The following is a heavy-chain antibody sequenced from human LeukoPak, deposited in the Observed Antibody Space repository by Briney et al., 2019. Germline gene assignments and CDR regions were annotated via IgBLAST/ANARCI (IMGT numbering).Heavy chain of an antibody. J-gene: IGHJ6*03. CDR1: GFSFITYW. Sequence: QSGGSLRLSCAASGFSFITYWMGWVRQAPGKGLEWVANIRHDGGETYYVGSVEGRFTISRDNRENSLYLQMNSLRPEDTALYYCAKDRAARRRGNYFYMDVWGKGTTVTVSS. D-gene: IGHD1-14*01. CDR2: IRHDGGET. CDR3: AKDRAARRRGNYFYMDV. V-gene: IGHV3-7*03.